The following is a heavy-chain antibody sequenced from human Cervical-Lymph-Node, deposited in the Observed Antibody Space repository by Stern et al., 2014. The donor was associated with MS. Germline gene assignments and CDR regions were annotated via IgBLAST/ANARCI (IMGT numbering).Heavy chain of an antibody. CDR1: GGTFSSYA. CDR2: LIPNFGTA. V-gene: IGHV1-69*01. CDR3: ARDTSYSSSWYPTYYGMDV. J-gene: IGHJ6*02. D-gene: IGHD6-13*01. Sequence: QVQLVQSGAEVKKPGSSVKVSCKASGGTFSSYAISWVRQAPGHGLEWMGGLIPNFGTANYAQKFQGRVTITADESTSTAYMELSSLRSEDTAVYYCARDTSYSSSWYPTYYGMDVWGQGTTVTVSS.